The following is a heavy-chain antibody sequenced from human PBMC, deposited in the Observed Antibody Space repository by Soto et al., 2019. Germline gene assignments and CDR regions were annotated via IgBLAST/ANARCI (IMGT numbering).Heavy chain of an antibody. D-gene: IGHD1-20*01. CDR2: ISAYNGNT. V-gene: IGHV1-18*01. Sequence: QVQLAQSGAEVKKPGASVKVSFKASGYTFTSYDISWVREAPGQGIEWMGWISAYNGNTNYAQKLQGRVTMTTDTSTSTAYMELRSLRSDDTAVYYCARDAVGPISNYYYYGMDVWGQGTTVTVSS. CDR3: ARDAVGPISNYYYYGMDV. CDR1: GYTFTSYD. J-gene: IGHJ6*02.